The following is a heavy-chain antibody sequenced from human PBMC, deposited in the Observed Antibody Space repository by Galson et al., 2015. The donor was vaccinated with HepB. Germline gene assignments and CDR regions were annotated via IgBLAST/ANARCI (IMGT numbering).Heavy chain of an antibody. CDR3: ARNSGWLDY. D-gene: IGHD6-19*01. J-gene: IGHJ4*02. V-gene: IGHV6-1*01. CDR2: TYYRSKWRY. Sequence: CAISGDSVSSNKAAWNWIRQSPSRGLEWLGRTYYRSKWRYDYAISAKSRITIYADTSKNQFSLQLSSVTPEDTAVYYCARNSGWLDYWGQGSLVTVSS. CDR1: GDSVSSNKAA.